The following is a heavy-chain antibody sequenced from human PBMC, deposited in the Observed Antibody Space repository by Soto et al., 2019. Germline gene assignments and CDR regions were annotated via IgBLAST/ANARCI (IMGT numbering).Heavy chain of an antibody. CDR1: GGSISNNNW. D-gene: IGHD6-19*01. CDR2: IYHSGST. CDR3: ARYSSGSSDPRLDS. J-gene: IGHJ4*02. V-gene: IGHV4-4*02. Sequence: SETLSLTCAVSGGSISNNNWWHWVRQPPGKGLEWIGEIYHSGSTKYNPSLESRVTISVDKPKNQFSLRLSSVTTADTAVYYCARYSSGSSDPRLDSWGQGTLVTVSS.